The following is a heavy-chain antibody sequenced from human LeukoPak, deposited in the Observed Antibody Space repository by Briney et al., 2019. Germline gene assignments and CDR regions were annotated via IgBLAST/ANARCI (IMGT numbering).Heavy chain of an antibody. D-gene: IGHD5-24*01. CDR1: GFTFSSYA. Sequence: PGVSLRLSCAASGFTFSSYAMHWVRQAPGKGLEWVAVISYDGSNKYYADSVKGRFTISRDNSKNTLYLQMNSLRAEDTAVYYCASRWMATTTDHRDYWGQGTLVTVSS. V-gene: IGHV3-30*04. CDR2: ISYDGSNK. J-gene: IGHJ4*02. CDR3: ASRWMATTTDHRDY.